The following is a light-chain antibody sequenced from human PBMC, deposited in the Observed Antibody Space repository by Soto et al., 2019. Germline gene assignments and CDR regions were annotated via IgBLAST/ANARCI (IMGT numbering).Light chain of an antibody. V-gene: IGKV1-5*01. CDR2: DAS. J-gene: IGKJ1*01. Sequence: DIQLTQSPSTLSASVGDRVTLTCRASQNINNWLAWYQQKPGKAPKVLIYDASSFESGVPSRFSGSGSGTEFTLTISSLQPDDFATYYCQQYDGNFGHGTKVDIK. CDR3: QQYDGN. CDR1: QNINNW.